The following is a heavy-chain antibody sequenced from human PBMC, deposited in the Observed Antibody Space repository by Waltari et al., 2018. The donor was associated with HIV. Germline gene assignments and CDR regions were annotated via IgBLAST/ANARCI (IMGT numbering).Heavy chain of an antibody. D-gene: IGHD2-2*02. CDR2: SNPNSGGT. V-gene: IGHV1-2*02. J-gene: IGHJ1*01. Sequence: QVQLVQSGAEVKEPGASVKVSCKASGYRFTDYYIHWVRQAPGRGLEWMGWSNPNSGGTNYAQKFQGRVTMTIDTSISTAYMELNGLTYEDTAIYYCARGKETIPEYLQFWGQGTLVSVFS. CDR1: GYRFTDYY. CDR3: ARGKETIPEYLQF.